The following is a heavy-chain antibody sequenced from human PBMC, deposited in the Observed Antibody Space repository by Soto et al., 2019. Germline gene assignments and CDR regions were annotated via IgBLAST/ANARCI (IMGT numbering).Heavy chain of an antibody. D-gene: IGHD3-10*01. CDR3: ARGITMVRGVIPRRLYYFDY. V-gene: IGHV4-34*01. CDR2: INHSGST. CDR1: GGSFSGYY. J-gene: IGHJ4*02. Sequence: NPSETLSLTCAVYGGSFSGYYWSWIRQPPGKGLEWIGEINHSGSTNYNPSLKSRVTISVDTSKNQFSLKLSSVTAADTAVYYCARGITMVRGVIPRRLYYFDYWGQGTLVTVSS.